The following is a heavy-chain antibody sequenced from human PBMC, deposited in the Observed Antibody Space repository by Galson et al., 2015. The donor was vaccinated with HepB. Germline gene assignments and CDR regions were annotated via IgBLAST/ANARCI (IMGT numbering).Heavy chain of an antibody. V-gene: IGHV1-2*02. Sequence: SVTVSCKASGYTFTGYYMHWVRQAPGQGLEWMGWINPNSGGTNYAQKFQGRVTMTRDTSISTAYTELSRLRSDDTAVYYCARDSRWKLPYIFDYWGQGTLVTVSS. CDR3: ARDSRWKLPYIFDY. D-gene: IGHD1-26*01. CDR2: INPNSGGT. J-gene: IGHJ4*02. CDR1: GYTFTGYY.